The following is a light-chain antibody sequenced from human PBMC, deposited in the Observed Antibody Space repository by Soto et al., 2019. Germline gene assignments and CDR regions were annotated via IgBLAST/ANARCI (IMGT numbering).Light chain of an antibody. V-gene: IGKV1-39*01. CDR1: ESISTY. CDR2: NAS. Sequence: DIQMTQSPSSLSASVGDRVTITCRASESISTYLNWYQKKPGKAPKLLIYNASRLQSGVPSRFSGSGSGTDFTLTISSLQPEDFATYYCQQNYNTPQTFGQGTKVDI. J-gene: IGKJ1*01. CDR3: QQNYNTPQT.